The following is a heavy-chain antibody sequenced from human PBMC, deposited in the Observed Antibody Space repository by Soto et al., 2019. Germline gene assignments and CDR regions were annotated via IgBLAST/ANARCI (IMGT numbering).Heavy chain of an antibody. CDR2: INPSGGST. CDR3: ARGPLPYGSGNNRFRWSER. J-gene: IGHJ5*02. Sequence: ASVNVSCKASGYTFTSYYMHWVRQAPGQGLEWMGIINPSGGSTSYAQKFQGRVTMTRDTSTSTVYMELSSLRSEDTAVYYCARGPLPYGSGNNRFRWSERWGKGNLVNVSA. V-gene: IGHV1-46*01. D-gene: IGHD3-10*01. CDR1: GYTFTSYY.